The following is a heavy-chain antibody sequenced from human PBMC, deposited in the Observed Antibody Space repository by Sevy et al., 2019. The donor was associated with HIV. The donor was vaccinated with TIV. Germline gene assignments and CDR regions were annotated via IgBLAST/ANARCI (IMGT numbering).Heavy chain of an antibody. CDR1: GFPFSSYA. Sequence: GGSLRLSCAASGFPFSSYATSWVRQAPGKGLEWVSTISGSGGSAYYADSVKGRFTISRDNSKNTLFLQMHSLRAEDTAVYYCAKGLRGTTTNNWFDPWGQRTLVTVSS. D-gene: IGHD4-17*01. CDR2: ISGSGGSA. V-gene: IGHV3-23*01. J-gene: IGHJ5*02. CDR3: AKGLRGTTTNNWFDP.